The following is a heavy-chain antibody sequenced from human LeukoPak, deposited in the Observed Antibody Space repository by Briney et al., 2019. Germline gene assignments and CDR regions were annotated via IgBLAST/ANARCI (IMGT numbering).Heavy chain of an antibody. Sequence: SETLSLTCTVSGVSISSSSYYWGWICQPPGKGLEWIGSIYYSGSTYYNPSIKSRVTISVDTSKNQFSLKLSSVTAADTAVYYCARLHYGSGSYSDYWGQGTLVTVSS. CDR1: GVSISSSSYY. J-gene: IGHJ4*02. V-gene: IGHV4-39*01. CDR3: ARLHYGSGSYSDY. D-gene: IGHD3-10*01. CDR2: IYYSGST.